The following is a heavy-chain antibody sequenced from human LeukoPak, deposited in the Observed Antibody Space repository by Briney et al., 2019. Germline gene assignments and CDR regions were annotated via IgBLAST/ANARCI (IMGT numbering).Heavy chain of an antibody. CDR3: ARVVWNDGTDAFDI. V-gene: IGHV1-8*01. D-gene: IGHD1-1*01. J-gene: IGHJ3*02. Sequence: ASVKVSCKASGYTFTSHDINWVRQATGEGLEWMGWMNPHSGSTGYQQKFQGRVIMTRDTSKSTAYMELSSLTSEDTAVYYCARVVWNDGTDAFDIWGQGTMVIVSS. CDR2: MNPHSGST. CDR1: GYTFTSHD.